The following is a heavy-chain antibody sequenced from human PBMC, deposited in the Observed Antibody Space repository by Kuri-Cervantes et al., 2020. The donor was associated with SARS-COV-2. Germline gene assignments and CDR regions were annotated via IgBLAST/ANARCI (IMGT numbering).Heavy chain of an antibody. CDR3: ARLPSYYYYGMDV. CDR1: GGSISSSSYY. V-gene: IGHV4-39*01. Sequence: GSLRLSCTVSGGSISSSSYYWGWIRQPPGKGLEWIGSIYYSGSTYYNPSLKSRVTISVGTSKNQFSLKLSSVTAADTAVYYCARLPSYYYYGMDVWGQGTTVTVSS. CDR2: IYYSGST. J-gene: IGHJ6*02.